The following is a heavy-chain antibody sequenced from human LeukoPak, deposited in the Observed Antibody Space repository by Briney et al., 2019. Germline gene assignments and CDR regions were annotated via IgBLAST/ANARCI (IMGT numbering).Heavy chain of an antibody. J-gene: IGHJ3*02. V-gene: IGHV2-5*02. CDR2: IYGDDEK. D-gene: IGHD5-18*01. CDR1: GFSFSTSGVG. Sequence: SGPTLVKPTQTLTLTCTFSGFSFSTSGVGVGWIRQPPGKALEWLALIYGDDEKRYTPSLSSRLTITKDTSKNQVVLTMTNMDPVDTATYYCAHQLSTNAFDIWGQGTMVTVSS. CDR3: AHQLSTNAFDI.